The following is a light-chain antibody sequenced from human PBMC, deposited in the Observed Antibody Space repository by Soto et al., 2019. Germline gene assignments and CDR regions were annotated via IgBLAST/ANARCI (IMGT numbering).Light chain of an antibody. CDR3: QQYDNLPPLT. CDR2: DAS. V-gene: IGKV1-33*01. J-gene: IGKJ4*01. Sequence: DIQMTQSPSSLSASVGDRVTITCQASQDISNYLNWYQQKPGKAPKFLIYDASNLETGVPSRFSGSGSGTDFTFTISSLQPEDIATYYCQQYDNLPPLTFGGGTKVEIK. CDR1: QDISNY.